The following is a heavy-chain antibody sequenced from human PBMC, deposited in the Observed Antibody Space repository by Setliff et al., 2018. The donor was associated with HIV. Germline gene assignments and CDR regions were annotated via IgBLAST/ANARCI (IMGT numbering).Heavy chain of an antibody. CDR2: IYYSGST. J-gene: IGHJ4*02. V-gene: IGHV4-39*07. Sequence: PSETLSLTCTVSGGSISSSSYYWGWIRQPPGKGLEWIGSIYYSGSTNYNPSLKSRVTISVDTSKNQFSLKLSSVTAADTAVYYCAREGLPTPYYFDYWGQGTLVTVSS. CDR3: AREGLPTPYYFDY. CDR1: GGSISSSSYY.